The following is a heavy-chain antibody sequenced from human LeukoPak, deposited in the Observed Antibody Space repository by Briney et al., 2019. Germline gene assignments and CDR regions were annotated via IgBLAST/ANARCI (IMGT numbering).Heavy chain of an antibody. V-gene: IGHV3-48*01. D-gene: IGHD3-3*01. Sequence: GGSLRLSCAASGFTFSSYSMNWVRQAPGKGLEWVSYISSSSSTIYYADSVKGRFTISRDNAKNSLYLQMNSLRAEDTAVYYCARGSDYDFWSGLYGMDVWGQGTTVTVSS. J-gene: IGHJ6*02. CDR1: GFTFSSYS. CDR3: ARGSDYDFWSGLYGMDV. CDR2: ISSSSSTI.